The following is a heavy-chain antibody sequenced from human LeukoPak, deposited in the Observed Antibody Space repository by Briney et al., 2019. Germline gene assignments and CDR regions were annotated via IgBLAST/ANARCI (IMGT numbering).Heavy chain of an antibody. CDR2: INSDGSST. CDR3: ARDLESYYYGSGSYFTMGY. V-gene: IGHV3-74*01. D-gene: IGHD3-10*01. Sequence: GGSLRLSCAASGFTVSSYSMNWVRQAPGKGLVWVSRINSDGSSTSYADSVKGRFTISRDNAKNTLYLQMNSLRAEDTAVYYCARDLESYYYGSGSYFTMGYWGQGTLVTVSS. J-gene: IGHJ4*02. CDR1: GFTVSSYS.